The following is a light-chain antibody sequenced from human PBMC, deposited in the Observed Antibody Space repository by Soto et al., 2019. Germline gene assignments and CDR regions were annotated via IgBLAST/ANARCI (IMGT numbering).Light chain of an antibody. J-gene: IGKJ4*01. V-gene: IGKV3-20*01. CDR3: QQYSISQGT. CDR2: GAY. Sequence: IVLTQSPDTLSLSPGERATLSCRASQSVSNNYLAWYQQKPGQAPSLLLYGAYTRSTGIPDRFSGGGSWTDFPLTISSVGAEDFSVYYCQQYSISQGTFGVGTKVEIQ. CDR1: QSVSNNY.